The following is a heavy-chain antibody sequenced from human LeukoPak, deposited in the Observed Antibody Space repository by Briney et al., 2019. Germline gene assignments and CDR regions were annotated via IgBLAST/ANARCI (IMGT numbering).Heavy chain of an antibody. CDR1: GFTFSSYG. Sequence: GRSLRLSCAASGFTFSSYGMHWVRQAPGKGLEWVAVISYDGSNKYYADSVKGRFTISRDNSKNTLYLQMNSLRAEDTAVYYCAKGRGYYDFWGPLDYWGQGTLVTVSS. V-gene: IGHV3-30*18. J-gene: IGHJ4*02. D-gene: IGHD3/OR15-3a*01. CDR2: ISYDGSNK. CDR3: AKGRGYYDFWGPLDY.